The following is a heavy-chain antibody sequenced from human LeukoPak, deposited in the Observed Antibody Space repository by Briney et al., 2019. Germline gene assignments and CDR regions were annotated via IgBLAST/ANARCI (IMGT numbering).Heavy chain of an antibody. CDR3: ARDPYHXIXXGYGSAMAH. J-gene: IGHJ4*02. D-gene: IGHD3-9*01. CDR2: ISTNSDEI. CDR1: GYTFTRYG. V-gene: IGHV1-18*01. Sequence: GASVKVSCKASGYTFTRYGISWVRQAPGEGLEWMGWISTNSDEIHYARKFQGRVTLTTDTSASTAYMEVRSLRSDDTAVYYCARDPYHXIXXGYGSAMAHWGQGTRVTVSS.